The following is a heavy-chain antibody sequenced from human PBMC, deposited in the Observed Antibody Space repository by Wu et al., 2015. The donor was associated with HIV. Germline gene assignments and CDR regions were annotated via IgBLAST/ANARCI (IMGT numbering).Heavy chain of an antibody. D-gene: IGHD3-16*01. J-gene: IGHJ3*02. Sequence: QVQLVQSGAEVKKPGASVKVSCKASGYTFTGYYMHWVRQAPGQGLEWMGWINPNSGGTNYAQKFQGRVTMTRDTSISTAYMELSRLRSDDTAVYYCARDEATLIMITFGESYAFDIWGQGTSGHRLF. CDR3: ARDEATLIMITFGESYAFDI. V-gene: IGHV1-2*02. CDR1: GYTFTGYY. CDR2: INPNSGGT.